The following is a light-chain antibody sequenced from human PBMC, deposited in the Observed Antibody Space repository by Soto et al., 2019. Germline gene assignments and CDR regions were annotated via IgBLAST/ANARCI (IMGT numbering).Light chain of an antibody. V-gene: IGLV1-44*01. CDR3: AAWDDSLSGPV. J-gene: IGLJ2*01. CDR1: SSNIGSNT. Sequence: QSVLTQPPSASGTPGQRVTISCSGRSSNIGSNTVNWYLQLPGTAPKLLIYTNDQRPSGVPDRFSGSKSGTSASLAISGLQSEDEADYYCAAWDDSLSGPVFGGGTKLTVL. CDR2: TND.